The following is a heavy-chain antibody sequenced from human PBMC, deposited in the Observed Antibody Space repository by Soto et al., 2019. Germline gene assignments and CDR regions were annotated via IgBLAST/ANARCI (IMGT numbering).Heavy chain of an antibody. CDR2: INPNSGGT. V-gene: IGHV1-2*04. CDR3: ARGGGGYSYGFGYYYYGMDV. CDR1: GYTFTGYY. Sequence: QVQLVQSGAEVKKPGASVKVSCKASGYTFTGYYMHWVRQAPGQGLEWMGWINPNSGGTNYAQKFQGWVTMTRETSISTAYMELSRLRSDDTAVYYCARGGGGYSYGFGYYYYGMDVWGQGTTVTVSS. D-gene: IGHD5-18*01. J-gene: IGHJ6*02.